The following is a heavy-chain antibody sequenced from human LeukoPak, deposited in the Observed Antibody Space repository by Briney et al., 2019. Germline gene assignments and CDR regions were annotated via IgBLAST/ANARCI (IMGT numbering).Heavy chain of an antibody. CDR2: IIPIFGTA. J-gene: IGHJ4*02. V-gene: IGHV1-69*13. CDR1: GGTFSSYA. Sequence: RASVKVSCKASGGTFSSYAISWVRQAPGQGLEWMGGIIPIFGTANYAQKFQGRVTITADESTSTAYMELSSLRSEDTAVYYCARPSRSTTLYGDYGETHYFDYWGQGTLVTVSS. CDR3: ARPSRSTTLYGDYGETHYFDY. D-gene: IGHD4-17*01.